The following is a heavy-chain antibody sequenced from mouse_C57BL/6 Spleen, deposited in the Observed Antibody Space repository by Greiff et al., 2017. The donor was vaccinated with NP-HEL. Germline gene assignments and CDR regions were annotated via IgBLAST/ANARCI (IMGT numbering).Heavy chain of an antibody. CDR3: ERWGYDGPNGGFAY. CDR2: IYPGDGDT. CDR1: GYAFSSYW. V-gene: IGHV1-80*01. J-gene: IGHJ3*01. D-gene: IGHD2-3*01. Sequence: QVQLQQSGAELVKPGASVKISCKASGYAFSSYWMNWVKQRPGKGLEWIGQIYPGDGDTNYNGKFKGKATLTADKSSSTAYMQLSSLTSEDSAVYFCERWGYDGPNGGFAYWGQGTLVTVSA.